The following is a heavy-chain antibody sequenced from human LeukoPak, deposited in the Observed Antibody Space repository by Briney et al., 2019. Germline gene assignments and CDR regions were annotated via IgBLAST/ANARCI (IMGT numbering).Heavy chain of an antibody. CDR1: GGSFSGYY. CDR2: IHHSGST. D-gene: IGHD1-14*01. CDR3: ARGSLPGYYFDF. V-gene: IGHV4-34*01. Sequence: SETLSLACAVYGGSFSGYYWSWIRQPPGKGLEWIGEIHHSGSTNYKPSLKSRVTISGDTSKNQFSLRLSSVTAADTAVYYCARGSLPGYYFDFWGQGTLVTVSS. J-gene: IGHJ4*02.